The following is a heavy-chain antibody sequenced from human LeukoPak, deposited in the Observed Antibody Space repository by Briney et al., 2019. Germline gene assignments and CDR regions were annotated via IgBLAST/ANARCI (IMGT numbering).Heavy chain of an antibody. V-gene: IGHV4-59*01. CDR1: GGSLSGFY. Sequence: SETLSLTCTVSGGSLSGFYWSWIRQPPGKGLEWIGYVYYSGSTTYNPSLKSRVTISVDTSRNQFSLILGSVTAADTAVYYRARDSTTMDARWFDPWGQGTLVTVSS. CDR3: ARDSTTMDARWFDP. D-gene: IGHD1-1*01. CDR2: VYYSGST. J-gene: IGHJ5*02.